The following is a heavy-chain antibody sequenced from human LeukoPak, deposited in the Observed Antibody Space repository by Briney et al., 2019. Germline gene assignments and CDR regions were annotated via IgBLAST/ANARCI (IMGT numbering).Heavy chain of an antibody. D-gene: IGHD2-2*01. J-gene: IGHJ5*02. CDR3: ARMVYCSSTSCHPAYNWFDP. Sequence: RASVKVSCKASGYTFTSYDINWVRQATGQGLEWMGWMNPNSGNTGYAQKFQGRVTMTRNTSISTAYMELSSLRSEDTAVYYCARMVYCSSTSCHPAYNWFDPWGQGTLVTVSS. CDR1: GYTFTSYD. CDR2: MNPNSGNT. V-gene: IGHV1-8*01.